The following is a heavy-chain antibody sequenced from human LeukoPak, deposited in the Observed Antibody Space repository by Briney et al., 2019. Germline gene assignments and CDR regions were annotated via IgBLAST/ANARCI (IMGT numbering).Heavy chain of an antibody. CDR2: INHSGST. CDR3: ARQKYSSSWYTFDY. D-gene: IGHD6-13*01. CDR1: GGSFSGYY. Sequence: SETLSLTCAVYGGSFSGYYWSWIRQPPGKGLEWIGEINHSGSTNYNPSLKSRVTISVDTSKNQFSLKLSSVTAADTAVYYCARQKYSSSWYTFDYWGQGTLVTVFS. J-gene: IGHJ4*02. V-gene: IGHV4-34*01.